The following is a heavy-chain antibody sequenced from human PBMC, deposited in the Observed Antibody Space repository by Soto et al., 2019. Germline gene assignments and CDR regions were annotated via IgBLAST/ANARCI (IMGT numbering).Heavy chain of an antibody. CDR1: GGSISSYY. V-gene: IGHV4-59*01. J-gene: IGHJ5*02. CDR3: ARETSEERTFDP. Sequence: TSETLSLTCTVFGGSISSYYWSWIRQPPGKGLEWIGYIYYSGSTNYNPSLKSRVTISVDTSKNQFSLKLSSVTAADTAVYYCARETSEERTFDPWGQGTLVTVS. CDR2: IYYSGST. D-gene: IGHD1-1*01.